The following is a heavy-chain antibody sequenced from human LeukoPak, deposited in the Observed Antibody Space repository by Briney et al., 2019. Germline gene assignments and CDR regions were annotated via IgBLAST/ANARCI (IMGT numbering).Heavy chain of an antibody. V-gene: IGHV5-10-1*01. D-gene: IGHD1-1*01. J-gene: IGHJ4*02. CDR1: GYSFTSYW. CDR3: ARLNYNWKTFDY. Sequence: GESLEISRKGSGYSFTSYWISWVRQMPGKGLEWMGRIDPSDSYTNYSPSFQGHVSISADKSISTAYLQWNSLKASDTAMYYCARLNYNWKTFDYWGQGTLVTVSS. CDR2: IDPSDSYT.